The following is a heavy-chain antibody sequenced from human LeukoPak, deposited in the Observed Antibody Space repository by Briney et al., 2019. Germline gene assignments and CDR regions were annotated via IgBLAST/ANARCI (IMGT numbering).Heavy chain of an antibody. Sequence: SETLSLTCTVSGGSISSYYWSWIRQPPGKGLEWIAYVSDIGSINYNPSLKSRVTISLDTSKNQLSLKLSSVTAADTAVYYCAGHHPRNTIDFWGQGTLVTVSS. CDR2: VSDIGSI. CDR1: GGSISSYY. J-gene: IGHJ4*02. CDR3: AGHHPRNTIDF. V-gene: IGHV4-59*08. D-gene: IGHD3-10*01.